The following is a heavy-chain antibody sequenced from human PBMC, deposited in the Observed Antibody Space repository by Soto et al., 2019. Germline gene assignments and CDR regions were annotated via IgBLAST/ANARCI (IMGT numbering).Heavy chain of an antibody. D-gene: IGHD5-12*01. V-gene: IGHV1-69*12. J-gene: IGHJ4*02. CDR1: GGTFSSYA. CDR2: IIPIFGTA. CDR3: ARGDGYMTFDY. Sequence: QVQLVQSGAEVKKPGSSVKVSCKASGGTFSSYAISWVRQAPGQGLEWMGGIIPIFGTANYAQKFKGRVTITADESTSTAYMELSSLRSEGTGVSCCARGDGYMTFDYWCQGALVTVSS.